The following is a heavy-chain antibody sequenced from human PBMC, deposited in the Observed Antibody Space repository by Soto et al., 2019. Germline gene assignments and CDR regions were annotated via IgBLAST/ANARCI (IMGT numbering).Heavy chain of an antibody. Sequence: QVQLVQSGAEVKKPGSSVKVSCKASGGTFSSYAISWVRQAPGQGLEWMGGIIPIFGTANYAQKFQGRVTISADESTSTAYMELSSLRSEETAVYYCARDLVGGWFGELIVERTVEWGQGTLVTVSS. CDR3: ARDLVGGWFGELIVERTVE. J-gene: IGHJ4*02. CDR2: IIPIFGTA. CDR1: GGTFSSYA. V-gene: IGHV1-69*01. D-gene: IGHD3-10*01.